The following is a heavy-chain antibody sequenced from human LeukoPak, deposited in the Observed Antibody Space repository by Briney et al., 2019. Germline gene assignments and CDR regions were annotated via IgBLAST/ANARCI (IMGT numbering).Heavy chain of an antibody. V-gene: IGHV3-15*01. CDR3: TTDLGTYYHGSQRLIPIDY. J-gene: IGHJ4*02. CDR1: GFTFTNAW. Sequence: PGGSLRLSCVDSGFTFTNAWMSWVRQAPGKGLEWIGRIKSKTDGETANYAEPVRGRFTISRDDSKSAVYLQMNSLKIEDTAVYYCTTDLGTYYHGSQRLIPIDYWGQGTLVTVSS. D-gene: IGHD3-10*01. CDR2: IKSKTDGETA.